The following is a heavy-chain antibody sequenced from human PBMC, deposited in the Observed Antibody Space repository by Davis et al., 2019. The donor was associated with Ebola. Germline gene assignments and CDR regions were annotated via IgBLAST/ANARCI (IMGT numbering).Heavy chain of an antibody. Sequence: GESLKISCAASGFTFSSSWMSWVRQAPGKGLEWVVNIKQDGSEKYYVDSVKGRFTISRDNAKNSLYLQMNSLRAEDTAVYYCARRGDYWGQGTLVTVSS. CDR1: GFTFSSSW. V-gene: IGHV3-7*01. CDR2: IKQDGSEK. CDR3: ARRGDY. J-gene: IGHJ4*02.